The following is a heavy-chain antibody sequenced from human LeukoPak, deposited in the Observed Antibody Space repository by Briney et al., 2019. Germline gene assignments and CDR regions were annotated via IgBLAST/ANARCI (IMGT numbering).Heavy chain of an antibody. Sequence: ASVKVSCKTSGYTLSNYYMHWVRQAPGQGPEWMGWINPKSGGTDYAQTFQGRVTMTRDTSISTAYMELSGLRSDDTVVYYCARDGVYSTNFDAFDIWGQGTMVTVSS. CDR2: INPKSGGT. V-gene: IGHV1-2*02. J-gene: IGHJ3*02. CDR1: GYTLSNYY. CDR3: ARDGVYSTNFDAFDI. D-gene: IGHD6-13*01.